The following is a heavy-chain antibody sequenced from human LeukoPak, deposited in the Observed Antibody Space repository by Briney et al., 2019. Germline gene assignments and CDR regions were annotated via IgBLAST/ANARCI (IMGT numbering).Heavy chain of an antibody. D-gene: IGHD6-13*01. Sequence: PGRSLRLSCAASGFTFSSYGMHWVRQAPGKGLEWVAVTWYDGSNKYYADSVKGRFTISRDNSKNTLYLQMTILRVEDTALYYCARDRWQQLVSPLEWGQGTLVTVSS. J-gene: IGHJ4*02. CDR2: TWYDGSNK. V-gene: IGHV3-33*01. CDR1: GFTFSSYG. CDR3: ARDRWQQLVSPLE.